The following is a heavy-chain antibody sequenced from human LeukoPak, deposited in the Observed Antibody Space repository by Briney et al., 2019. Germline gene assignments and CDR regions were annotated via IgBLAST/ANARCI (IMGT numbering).Heavy chain of an antibody. V-gene: IGHV3-23*01. CDR1: GFTFSSYA. Sequence: GGSLRLSCAASGFTFSSYAMMWVRQAPGKGLEWVSTVSGSGGGTYYADSVKGRFTISRDNSKNTLYLQMNSLRGEDTAVYYCAKGAAAGQVDWFDPWGQGTLVVVSS. D-gene: IGHD6-13*01. CDR3: AKGAAAGQVDWFDP. CDR2: VSGSGGGT. J-gene: IGHJ5*02.